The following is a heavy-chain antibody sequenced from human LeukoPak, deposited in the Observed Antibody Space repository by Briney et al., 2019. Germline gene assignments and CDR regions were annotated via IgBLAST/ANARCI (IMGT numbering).Heavy chain of an antibody. CDR1: GFTFTSFG. CDR2: ISGSGGRT. CDR3: AKGDGFGLLWFAEVFDY. J-gene: IGHJ4*02. V-gene: IGHV3-23*01. D-gene: IGHD3-10*01. Sequence: GGSLRLSCVASGFTFTSFGMNWVRQAPGKGVEWGSVISGSGGRTYYADSVKGRFTISRDNSKKTLYLQMNSLRAEDTAVYYCAKGDGFGLLWFAEVFDYWGQGTLVTVSS.